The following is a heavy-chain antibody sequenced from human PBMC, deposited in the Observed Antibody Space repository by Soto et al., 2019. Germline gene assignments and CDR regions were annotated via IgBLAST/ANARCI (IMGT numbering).Heavy chain of an antibody. CDR3: ASDDVLFDGGRCYGVPLDV. Sequence: GGSLRLSCAASGFTFSSYAMSWVRQAPGKGLEWVSAISGSGGSTYYADSVKGRFTISRDNSKNTLHLQMNSLRAEDTDVYYFASDDVLFDGGRCYGVPLDVWGKGTTVTVSS. CDR2: ISGSGGST. V-gene: IGHV3-23*01. D-gene: IGHD2-15*01. J-gene: IGHJ6*04. CDR1: GFTFSSYA.